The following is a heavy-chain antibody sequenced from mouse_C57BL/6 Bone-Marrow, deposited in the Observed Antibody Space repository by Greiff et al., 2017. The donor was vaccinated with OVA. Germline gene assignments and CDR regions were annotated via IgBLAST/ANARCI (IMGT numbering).Heavy chain of an antibody. CDR1: GFNITDYY. V-gene: IGHV14-4*01. Sequence: VQLQQSGAELVRPGASVKLSCTASGFNITDYYMHWVKQRPEQGLEWIGWIDPENGDTEYASKFQGKATITADTSSNTAYLQLSSLTSEDTAVYYCTLGDYTYWGQGTTLTFSS. CDR2: IDPENGDT. D-gene: IGHD2-4*01. J-gene: IGHJ2*01. CDR3: TLGDYTY.